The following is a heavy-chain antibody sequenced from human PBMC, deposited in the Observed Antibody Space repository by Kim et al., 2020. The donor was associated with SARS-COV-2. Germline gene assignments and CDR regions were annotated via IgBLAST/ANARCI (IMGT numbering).Heavy chain of an antibody. V-gene: IGHV3-30*18. CDR2: ISYDGSNK. J-gene: IGHJ4*02. Sequence: GGSLRLSCAASGFTFSSYGMHWVRQAPGKGLEWVAVISYDGSNKYYADSVKGRFTISRDNSKNTLYLQMNSLRAEDTAVYYCAKERTVKDDTNDCWGQGTLVTVSS. CDR1: GFTFSSYG. CDR3: AKERTVKDDTNDC. D-gene: IGHD3-22*01.